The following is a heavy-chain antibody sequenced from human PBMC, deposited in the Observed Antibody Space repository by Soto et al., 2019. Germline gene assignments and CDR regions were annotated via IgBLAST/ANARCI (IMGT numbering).Heavy chain of an antibody. CDR1: GGSFSGYY. CDR3: ARGKARGPAATKKNWFDP. D-gene: IGHD2-2*01. V-gene: IGHV4-34*01. Sequence: KSSETLSLTCAVYGGSFSGYYWSWIRQPPGKGLEWIGEINHSGSTNYNPSLKSRVTISVDTSKNQFSLKLSSVTAADTAVYYCARGKARGPAATKKNWFDPWGQGTLVTVSS. CDR2: INHSGST. J-gene: IGHJ5*02.